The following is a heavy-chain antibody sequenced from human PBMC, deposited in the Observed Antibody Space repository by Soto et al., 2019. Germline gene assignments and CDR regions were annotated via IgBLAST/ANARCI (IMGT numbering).Heavy chain of an antibody. CDR1: GFIFTRYS. V-gene: IGHV3-21*06. J-gene: IGHJ4*02. CDR2: ISSTTNYI. Sequence: GGSLRLSCAASGFIFTRYSMNWVRQAPGKGLEWVSSISSTTNYIYYGDSMKGRFTISRDNAKNSLYLEMNSLRAEDTAVYYCARESEDLTSNFDYWGQGTLVTISS. CDR3: ARESEDLTSNFDY.